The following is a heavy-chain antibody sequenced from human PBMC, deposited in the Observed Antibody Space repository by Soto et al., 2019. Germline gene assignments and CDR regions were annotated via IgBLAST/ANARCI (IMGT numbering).Heavy chain of an antibody. CDR2: IIPILGIA. CDR3: ASWDVIAAANYYYYYMDV. V-gene: IGHV1-69*02. J-gene: IGHJ6*03. CDR1: GGTFSSYT. Sequence: GASVKVSCKASGGTFSSYTISWVRQAPGQRLEWMGRIIPILGIANYAQKFQGRVTITADKSTSTAYMELSSLRSEDTAVYYCASWDVIAAANYYYYYMDVWGKGTTVTVSS. D-gene: IGHD6-13*01.